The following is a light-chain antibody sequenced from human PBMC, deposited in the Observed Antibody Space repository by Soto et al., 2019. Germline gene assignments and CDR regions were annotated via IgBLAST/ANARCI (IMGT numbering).Light chain of an antibody. V-gene: IGKV1-39*01. Sequence: DIQMTQSPYSLSASVGDRVTITCRASQSISNYLNWYQQKPGKAPRLLIHAASSLQSGVPSRFSGSGSGTDFTLTISSLQPKDFAIYYCQQSYNAPRTFGPGTKVEIK. CDR2: AAS. J-gene: IGKJ1*01. CDR3: QQSYNAPRT. CDR1: QSISNY.